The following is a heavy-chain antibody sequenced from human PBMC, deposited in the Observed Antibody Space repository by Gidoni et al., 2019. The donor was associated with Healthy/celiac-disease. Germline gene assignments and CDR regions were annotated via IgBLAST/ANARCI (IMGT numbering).Heavy chain of an antibody. CDR3: AKDPHPYSSSSRNDY. CDR2: GST. J-gene: IGHJ4*02. Sequence: GSTYYADSVKGRFTISRDNSKNTLYLQMNSLRAEDTAVYYCAKDPHPYSSSSRNDYWGQGTLVTVSS. D-gene: IGHD6-6*01. V-gene: IGHV3-23*01.